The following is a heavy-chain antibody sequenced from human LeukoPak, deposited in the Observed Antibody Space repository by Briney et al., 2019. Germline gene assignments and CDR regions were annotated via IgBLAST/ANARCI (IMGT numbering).Heavy chain of an antibody. V-gene: IGHV3-21*01. J-gene: IGHJ2*01. D-gene: IGHD6-13*01. CDR1: GFTFSSYS. CDR2: ISSSSSYI. Sequence: PGGSLRLSCAASGFTFSSYSMNWVRQAPGKGLEWVSSISSSSSYIYYAGSVKGRFTISRDNAKNSLYLQMNSLRAEDTAVYYCASCIAAAGSYWYFDLWGRGTLVTVSS. CDR3: ASCIAAAGSYWYFDL.